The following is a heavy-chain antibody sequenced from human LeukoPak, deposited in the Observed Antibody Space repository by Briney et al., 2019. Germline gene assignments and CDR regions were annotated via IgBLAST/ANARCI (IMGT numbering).Heavy chain of an antibody. CDR3: ARERGGILFDY. Sequence: GGSLRLSCAASGFTLSSYWMSWVRQAPGKGLEWVANIKQDGSEKYYVDSVKGRFTISRDNAKNSLYLQMNSLRAEDTAVYYCARERGGILFDYWGQGTLVTVSS. CDR2: IKQDGSEK. D-gene: IGHD3-16*01. J-gene: IGHJ4*02. V-gene: IGHV3-7*01. CDR1: GFTLSSYW.